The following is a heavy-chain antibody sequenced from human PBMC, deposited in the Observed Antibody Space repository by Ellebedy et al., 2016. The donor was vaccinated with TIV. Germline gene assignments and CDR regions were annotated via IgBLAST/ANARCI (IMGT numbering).Heavy chain of an antibody. CDR3: VRKLGYCSGGTCYYDY. CDR2: VSSDGGST. V-gene: IGHV3-64D*06. CDR1: GFTFSRYD. J-gene: IGHJ4*02. Sequence: GGSLRLXXSASGFTFSRYDMHWVRQAPGKGLEHVSAVSSDGGSTFYADSVKGRFTISRDNSKNTLYLQVSSLRTEDTAVYYCVRKLGYCSGGTCYYDYWGQGTLVTVSS. D-gene: IGHD2-15*01.